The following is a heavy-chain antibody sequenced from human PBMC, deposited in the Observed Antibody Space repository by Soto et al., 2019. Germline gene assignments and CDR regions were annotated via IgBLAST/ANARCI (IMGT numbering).Heavy chain of an antibody. V-gene: IGHV3-30-3*01. Sequence: QVQLVESGGGVVQPGRSLRLSCAASGFTFSSYAMHWVRQAPGKGLEWVAVISYDGSNKYYADSVKGRFTISRDNSKNTLYMQMKSLRAEDTAVYYCARDRICGGDCYYFDYWGQGTLVTVSS. CDR1: GFTFSSYA. J-gene: IGHJ4*02. CDR2: ISYDGSNK. CDR3: ARDRICGGDCYYFDY. D-gene: IGHD2-21*02.